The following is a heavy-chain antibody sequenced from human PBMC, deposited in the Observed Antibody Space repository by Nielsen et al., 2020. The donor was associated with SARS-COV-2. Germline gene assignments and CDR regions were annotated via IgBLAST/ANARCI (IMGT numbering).Heavy chain of an antibody. D-gene: IGHD2-2*01. CDR1: GFTFSKAW. J-gene: IGHJ5*02. CDR2: IKSKIDGGTT. V-gene: IGHV3-15*01. CDR3: ATARYCSRTSCSAGTDMFDP. Sequence: GESLKISCVASGFTFSKAWMNWVRQAPGKGLEWVGRIKSKIDGGTTDYAAPVKDRFTISRDDSKNTVYLDMSSLRTEDTAVYYCATARYCSRTSCSAGTDMFDPWGQGTQVIVSS.